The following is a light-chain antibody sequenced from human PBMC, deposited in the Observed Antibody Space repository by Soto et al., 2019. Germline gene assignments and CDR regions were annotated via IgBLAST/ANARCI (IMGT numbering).Light chain of an antibody. V-gene: IGKV3-15*01. CDR2: GAS. J-gene: IGKJ1*01. CDR1: QSVGSS. CDR3: QQYNAWPPT. Sequence: DIVLTQSPAPLSVSPGERVTLSCRTSQSVGSSLAWYQQVPGQAPRLLIYGASSRETGISDRFSGGWSGTEFVLTISDLQSEDVAVYSCQQYNAWPPTFGQGTKVDIK.